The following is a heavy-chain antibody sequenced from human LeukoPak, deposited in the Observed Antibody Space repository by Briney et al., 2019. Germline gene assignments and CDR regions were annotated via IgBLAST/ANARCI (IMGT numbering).Heavy chain of an antibody. V-gene: IGHV1-2*02. Sequence: PRASVKVSCKASGYTFTGHYLHWVRQAPGQGLEWMGWINPNIGDTNYAQKIQGRVTMTRDTSINTVYMELSRLISDDMAVYYCVRGDGYTSTRPFDYWGQGTPVTVSS. CDR3: VRGDGYTSTRPFDY. CDR1: GYTFTGHY. D-gene: IGHD2-2*02. J-gene: IGHJ4*02. CDR2: INPNIGDT.